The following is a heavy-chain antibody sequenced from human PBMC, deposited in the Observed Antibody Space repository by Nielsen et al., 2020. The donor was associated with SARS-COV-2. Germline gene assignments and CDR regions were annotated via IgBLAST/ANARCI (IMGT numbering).Heavy chain of an antibody. D-gene: IGHD5-12*01. J-gene: IGHJ6*02. CDR2: INTNTGNP. CDR1: GGTFSSYA. V-gene: IGHV7-4-1*02. CDR3: ARNGADIVATIFQGQRYYYYGMDV. Sequence: ASVKVSCKASGGTFSSYAISWVRQAPGQGLEWMGWINTNTGNPTYAQGFTGRFVFSLDTSVSTAYLQISSLKAEDTAVYYCARNGADIVATIFQGQRYYYYGMDVWGQGTTVTVSS.